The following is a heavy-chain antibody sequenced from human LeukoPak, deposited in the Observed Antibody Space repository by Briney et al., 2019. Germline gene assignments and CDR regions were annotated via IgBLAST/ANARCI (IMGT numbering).Heavy chain of an antibody. V-gene: IGHV4-59*01. D-gene: IGHD2-2*01. Sequence: SETLSLTCTVSTGSINTYYWSWIRQPPGKGLEWIGYIYYSGSTNYNPSPKSRVTISVDTSKNQFSLRLSSVTAADTAVYYCARGRYQLSPWGQGTLVAVSS. CDR3: ARGRYQLSP. CDR1: TGSINTYY. J-gene: IGHJ5*02. CDR2: IYYSGST.